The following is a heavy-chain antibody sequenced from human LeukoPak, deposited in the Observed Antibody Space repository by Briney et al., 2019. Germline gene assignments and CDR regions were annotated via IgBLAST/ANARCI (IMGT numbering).Heavy chain of an antibody. CDR3: ARAGSKFDAFDI. D-gene: IGHD3-10*01. V-gene: IGHV4-59*01. J-gene: IGHJ3*02. Sequence: SETLSLTCTVSGGSISSYYWSWIRQPPGKGLEWIGYIYYSGSTNYNPSLKSRVTISVDTSKNQFSLKLSSVTAADTAVYSCARAGSKFDAFDIWGQGTMVTVSS. CDR2: IYYSGST. CDR1: GGSISSYY.